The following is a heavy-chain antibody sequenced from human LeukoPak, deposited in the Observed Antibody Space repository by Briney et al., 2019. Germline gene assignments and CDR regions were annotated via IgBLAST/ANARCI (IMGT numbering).Heavy chain of an antibody. V-gene: IGHV1-46*02. CDR3: ARGADQEFDF. CDR2: INPRDGST. CDR1: GHTLNNHF. Sequence: GASVKVSCKSSGHTLNNHFIHWVRQAPGQGLEWMGMINPRDGSTRTLQRFQSRLTMTRDTSTSTLYMGLSSLRSEDTATYFCARGADQEFDFWGQGTLVTVSS. J-gene: IGHJ4*02.